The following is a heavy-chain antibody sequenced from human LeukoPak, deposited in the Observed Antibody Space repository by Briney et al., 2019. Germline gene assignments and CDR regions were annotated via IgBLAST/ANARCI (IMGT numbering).Heavy chain of an antibody. CDR2: INHSGST. V-gene: IGHV4-34*01. D-gene: IGHD1-26*01. CDR3: ARVELEGVQH. CDR1: GGSFSGYY. Sequence: PSETLSLTCAVYGGSFSGYYWSWIRQPPGKGLEWIGEINHSGSTNYNPSLKSRVTISVDTSKNQFSLKLNSVTAADTAVYYCARVELEGVQHWGQGTLVTVSS. J-gene: IGHJ1*01.